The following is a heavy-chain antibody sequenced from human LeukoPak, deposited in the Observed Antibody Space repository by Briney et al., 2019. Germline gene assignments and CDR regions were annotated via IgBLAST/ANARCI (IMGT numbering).Heavy chain of an antibody. V-gene: IGHV4-59*01. J-gene: IGHJ4*01. Sequence: PSETLSLTCTVSGGSLSTYYWSWLRQPPGKGLEWIGYIHYSGSTNYNPSLKSRVTISGDTSKNHFSLNLTSLTTADTAVYYCARGPGYGLYYFDSWGHGTVVTVSS. CDR3: ARGPGYGLYYFDS. D-gene: IGHD5-12*01. CDR2: IHYSGST. CDR1: GGSLSTYY.